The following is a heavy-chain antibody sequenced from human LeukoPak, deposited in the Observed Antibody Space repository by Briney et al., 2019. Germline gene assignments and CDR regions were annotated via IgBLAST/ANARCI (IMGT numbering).Heavy chain of an antibody. CDR2: INSDGSST. D-gene: IGHD6-13*01. J-gene: IGHJ4*02. CDR3: AKEGYSSSWESLLDY. V-gene: IGHV3-74*01. CDR1: GFTFSSYW. Sequence: GGSLRLSCAASGFTFSSYWMHWVRQAPGKGLVWVSRINSDGSSTSYADSVKGRFTISRDNAKNTLYLQMNSLRAEDTAVYYCAKEGYSSSWESLLDYWGQGTLVTVSS.